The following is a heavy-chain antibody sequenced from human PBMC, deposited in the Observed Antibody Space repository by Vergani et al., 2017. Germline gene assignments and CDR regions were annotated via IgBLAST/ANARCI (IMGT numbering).Heavy chain of an antibody. V-gene: IGHV4-39*07. CDR1: GGSISSSSYY. D-gene: IGHD6-19*01. CDR3: ARAVGSGWYRFFDY. CDR2: IYYSGST. Sequence: QLQLQESGPGLVKPSETLSLTCTVSGGSISSSSYYWGWIRQPPGKGLAWIGSIYYSGSTYYNPSLKSRVTISVDTSKNQFSLKLSSVTAADTAVYYCARAVGSGWYRFFDYWGQGTLVTVSS. J-gene: IGHJ4*02.